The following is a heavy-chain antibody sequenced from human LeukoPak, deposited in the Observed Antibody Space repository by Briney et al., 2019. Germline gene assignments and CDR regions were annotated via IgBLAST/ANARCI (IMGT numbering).Heavy chain of an antibody. CDR3: AKDYYVIDY. CDR2: IYYSGST. Sequence: SETPSLTCTVSGGSISSSSYYWGWIRQPPGKGLEWIGSIYYSGSTYYNPSLKSRVTISVDTSKNQFSLKLSSVTAADTAVYYCAKDYYVIDYWGQGTLVTVSS. J-gene: IGHJ4*02. V-gene: IGHV4-39*05. CDR1: GGSISSSSYY. D-gene: IGHD3-10*02.